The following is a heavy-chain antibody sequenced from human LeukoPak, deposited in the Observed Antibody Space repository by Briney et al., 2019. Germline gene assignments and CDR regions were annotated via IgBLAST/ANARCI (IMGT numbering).Heavy chain of an antibody. J-gene: IGHJ4*02. D-gene: IGHD5/OR15-5a*01. Sequence: GGSLRPSCVASGFTFSSSWMNWVRQAPGKGLEWVANIKYDGSEEYYVDSVRGRFTISRDNAQNSLYLQMNNLRAEDTAVYYCARDVYRSFDYWGQGSLVTVSS. CDR2: IKYDGSEE. V-gene: IGHV3-7*01. CDR1: GFTFSSSW. CDR3: ARDVYRSFDY.